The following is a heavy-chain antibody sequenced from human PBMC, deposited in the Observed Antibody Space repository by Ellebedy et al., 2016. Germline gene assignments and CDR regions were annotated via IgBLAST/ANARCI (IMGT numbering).Heavy chain of an antibody. J-gene: IGHJ4*02. V-gene: IGHV3-21*01. D-gene: IGHD3-10*01. CDR2: ISSSSSYI. CDR3: ARDLSGSYWAY. Sequence: GESLKISCAASGFTFSSYSMNWVRQAPGKGLEWVSSISSSSSYIYYADSVKGRFTISRDNAKNSLYLQMNSLRAEDTAVYYCARDLSGSYWAYWGQGTLVTVSS. CDR1: GFTFSSYS.